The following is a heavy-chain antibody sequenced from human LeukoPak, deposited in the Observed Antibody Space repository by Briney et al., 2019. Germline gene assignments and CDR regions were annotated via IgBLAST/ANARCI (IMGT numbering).Heavy chain of an antibody. Sequence: PGGSLRLSCAASGFTVSSNYMSWVRQPPGKGLEWIGEINHSGSTNYNPSLKSRVTISVDTSKNQFSLKLSSVTAADTAVYYCARGRNVVVPAAPQDYWGQGTLVTVSS. CDR1: GFTVSSNY. V-gene: IGHV4-34*01. CDR3: ARGRNVVVPAAPQDY. CDR2: INHSGST. D-gene: IGHD2-2*01. J-gene: IGHJ4*02.